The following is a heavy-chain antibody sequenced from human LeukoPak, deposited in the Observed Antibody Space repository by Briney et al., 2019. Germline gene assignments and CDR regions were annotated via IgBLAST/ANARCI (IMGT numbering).Heavy chain of an antibody. J-gene: IGHJ4*02. CDR1: GTSFTSYY. Sequence: SETLSLTCGVSGTSFTSYYWRWVRQTPGKGLEWIGEVNHSGYTNMNTSPKSRVTISVDTSKNQFSLMLTSVTAADTAVYFCARMTTGHDDWGQGILVTVAS. CDR2: VNHSGYT. V-gene: IGHV4-34*01. CDR3: ARMTTGHDD. D-gene: IGHD4-17*01.